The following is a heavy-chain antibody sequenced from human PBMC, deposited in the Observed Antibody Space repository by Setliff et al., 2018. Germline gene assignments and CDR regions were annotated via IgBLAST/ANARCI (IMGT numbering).Heavy chain of an antibody. V-gene: IGHV5-51*01. CDR3: ARHKGYYDSSGSYYPNAFDI. CDR2: IYPGDSDT. Sequence: PGESLKISCQGSGYSFTSYWIGWVRQMPGKGLEWMGIIYPGDSDTRYSPSFQGQVTISADKSISTAYLQWSSLKASDTAMYYCARHKGYYDSSGSYYPNAFDIWGQGTMVTVSS. CDR1: GYSFTSYW. J-gene: IGHJ3*02. D-gene: IGHD3-22*01.